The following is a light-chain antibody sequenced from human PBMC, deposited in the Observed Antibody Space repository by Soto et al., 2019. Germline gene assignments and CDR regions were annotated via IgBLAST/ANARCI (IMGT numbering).Light chain of an antibody. CDR2: DAS. CDR3: QHYNNWPPWT. J-gene: IGKJ1*01. Sequence: EIVLTQSPGTLSLSPGESATLSCRAIQSVSSSYLAWYQQNPGQAPSLLIFDASTRATGIPARLSGSGSGTEFTLTISSLQAEDFAIYYGQHYNNWPPWTVGQGTKVDIK. V-gene: IGKV3-15*01. CDR1: QSVSSSY.